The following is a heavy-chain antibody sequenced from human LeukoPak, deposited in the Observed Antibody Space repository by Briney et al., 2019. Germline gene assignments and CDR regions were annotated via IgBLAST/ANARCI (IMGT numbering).Heavy chain of an antibody. CDR1: GYTFTGYY. D-gene: IGHD5-18*01. J-gene: IGHJ4*02. V-gene: IGHV1-2*02. CDR3: ARDLANTAMADY. Sequence: GASVKVSCKASGYTFTGYYTHWVRQAPGQGLEWMGWINPNSGGTNYAQKFQGRVTMTRDTSISTAYMELSRLRSDDTAVYYCARDLANTAMADYWGQGTLVTVSS. CDR2: INPNSGGT.